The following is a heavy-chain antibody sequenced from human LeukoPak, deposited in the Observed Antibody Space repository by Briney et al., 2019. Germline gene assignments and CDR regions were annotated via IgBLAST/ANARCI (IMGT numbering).Heavy chain of an antibody. J-gene: IGHJ4*02. D-gene: IGHD6-13*01. Sequence: PSETLSLTCTVSGGSISSYYWRWIGQPAGRGGEGMGRIYSTGSTNYNPSLKSRVTMSVDTSNNQFSLRLRSVTAADTAVYYCARQIASAGTAGFAFWGQGALVTVSS. CDR1: GGSISSYY. V-gene: IGHV4-4*07. CDR2: IYSTGST. CDR3: ARQIASAGTAGFAF.